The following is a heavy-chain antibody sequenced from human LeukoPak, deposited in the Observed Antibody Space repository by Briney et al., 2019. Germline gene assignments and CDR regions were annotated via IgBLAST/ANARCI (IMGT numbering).Heavy chain of an antibody. V-gene: IGHV4-31*03. CDR3: ARSDRSGPPHDAFDI. CDR1: GGSISSGGYY. J-gene: IGHJ3*02. Sequence: NPSETLSLTCTDAGGSISSGGYYWSWIRQHPGKGLEWIGYIYYSGSTYYNPSLKSRVTISVDTSKNQFSLKLSSVTAADTAVYYCARSDRSGPPHDAFDIWGQGTMVTVSS. D-gene: IGHD3-3*01. CDR2: IYYSGST.